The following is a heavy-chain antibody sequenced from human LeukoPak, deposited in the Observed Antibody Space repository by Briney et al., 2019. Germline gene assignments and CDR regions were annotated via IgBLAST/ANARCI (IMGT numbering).Heavy chain of an antibody. J-gene: IGHJ4*02. V-gene: IGHV4-59*01. CDR2: IYYSGST. CDR1: GGSISSYY. Sequence: PSETLSLTCTVSGGSISSYYWSWIRQPPGKGLEWIGYIYYSGSTNYNPSLKSRVTISVGTSKNQFSLKLSSVTAADTAVYYCAREGYSYGSDYWGQGTLVTVSS. CDR3: AREGYSYGSDY. D-gene: IGHD5-18*01.